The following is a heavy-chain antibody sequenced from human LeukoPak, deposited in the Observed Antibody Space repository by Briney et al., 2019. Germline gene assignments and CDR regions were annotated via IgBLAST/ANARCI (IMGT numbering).Heavy chain of an antibody. CDR3: AGAYCGGDCYSGRAFDI. CDR1: GGSISSSFW. CDR2: IYHSGST. Sequence: PSGTLSLTCAVSGGSISSSFWWSWVRPPPGKGLEWIGEIYHSGSTNYKPSLRSRVTISVDKSKNQFSLKLSSVTAADTAVYYCAGAYCGGDCYSGRAFDIWGQGTMVTVSS. D-gene: IGHD2-21*02. J-gene: IGHJ3*02. V-gene: IGHV4-4*02.